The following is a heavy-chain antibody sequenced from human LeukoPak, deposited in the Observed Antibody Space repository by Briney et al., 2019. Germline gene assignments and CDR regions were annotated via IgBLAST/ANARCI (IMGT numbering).Heavy chain of an antibody. D-gene: IGHD2-21*02. CDR1: GFTFSSYG. V-gene: IGHV3-30*02. CDR2: IRFDGSNK. Sequence: GGSLRLSCAASGFTFSSYGMHWVRQAPGKGLEWVAFIRFDGSNKYYADSVKGRFTISRDNSRDALYLQMNSLRAEDTAVYYCAKGNCGGDCHSHFYFYMDVWGKGATLTVSS. CDR3: AKGNCGGDCHSHFYFYMDV. J-gene: IGHJ6*03.